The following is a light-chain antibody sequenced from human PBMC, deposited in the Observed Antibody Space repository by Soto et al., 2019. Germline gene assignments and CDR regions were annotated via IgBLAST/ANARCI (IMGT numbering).Light chain of an antibody. V-gene: IGKV1-39*01. CDR1: QSISSY. Sequence: GDIVTITCRASQSISSYLNWYQQKPGKAPKLLIYAASSLQSGVPSRFSGSGSGTDFTLTISSLQPEDFATYYCQQSYSTPLTFGGGTKVDI. J-gene: IGKJ4*01. CDR3: QQSYSTPLT. CDR2: AAS.